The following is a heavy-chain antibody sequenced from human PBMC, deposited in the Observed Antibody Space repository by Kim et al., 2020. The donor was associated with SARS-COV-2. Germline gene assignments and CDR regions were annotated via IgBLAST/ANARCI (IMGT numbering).Heavy chain of an antibody. J-gene: IGHJ4*02. Sequence: SVEGRFHISRDTSKDTVYLQMNSLRAEATAVYYCATTYYYGSGSATDFDYWGQGTLVTVSS. D-gene: IGHD3-10*01. CDR3: ATTYYYGSGSATDFDY. V-gene: IGHV3-53*01.